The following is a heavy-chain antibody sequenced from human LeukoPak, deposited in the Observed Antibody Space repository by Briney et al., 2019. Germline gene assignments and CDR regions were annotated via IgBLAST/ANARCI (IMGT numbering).Heavy chain of an antibody. V-gene: IGHV3-30*02. CDR2: IRYDGSNK. Sequence: PGGSLRLSCAASGFTFSSYGMHWVRQAPGKGLEWVAFIRYDGSNKYYADSVKGRFTISRDNSKNTLYLQMNSLRAEDTAVYYCARVVAAAVISLYMDVWGKGTTVTVSS. CDR3: ARVVAAAVISLYMDV. D-gene: IGHD6-13*01. J-gene: IGHJ6*03. CDR1: GFTFSSYG.